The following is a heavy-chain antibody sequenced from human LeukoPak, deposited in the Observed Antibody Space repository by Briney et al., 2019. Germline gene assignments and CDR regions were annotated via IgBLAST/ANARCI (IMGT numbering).Heavy chain of an antibody. Sequence: GGSLRLSCAASGFTFSSYWMSWVRQAPGKGLEWVSGINWNGDNTVYADSVKGRFTISRDNAKNSLYLQMNSLGAEDTAFYYCASDRRSDSSGYAFDIWGQGTMVTVSS. J-gene: IGHJ3*02. V-gene: IGHV3-20*04. CDR3: ASDRRSDSSGYAFDI. D-gene: IGHD3-22*01. CDR2: INWNGDNT. CDR1: GFTFSSYW.